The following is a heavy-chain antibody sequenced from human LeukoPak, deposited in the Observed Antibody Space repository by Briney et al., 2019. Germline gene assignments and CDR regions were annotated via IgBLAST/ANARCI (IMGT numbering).Heavy chain of an antibody. J-gene: IGHJ4*02. V-gene: IGHV3-73*01. CDR2: IRSKANSYAT. CDR1: GFTFSGSA. Sequence: GRSLRLSCAASGFTFSGSAMHWVRQASGKGLEWVGRIRSKANSYATAYAASVKGRFTISRDDSKNTAYLQMNSLKTEDTAVYYCTRHGLPPVAGLDYWGQGTLVTVSS. D-gene: IGHD4-23*01. CDR3: TRHGLPPVAGLDY.